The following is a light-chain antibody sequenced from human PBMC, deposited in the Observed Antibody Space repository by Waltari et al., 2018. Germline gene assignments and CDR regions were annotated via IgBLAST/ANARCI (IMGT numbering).Light chain of an antibody. CDR3: AAWDDSLSGVV. V-gene: IGLV1-47*01. CDR1: SSTLELNY. J-gene: IGLJ2*01. Sequence: SVLTQPPSASGTPGQRVTISCSGSSSTLELNYVYWFQQIPGTAPKVLIYRDNQRPSGVPDRVSGSKSGPSASLAISGLRSEDEADYYCAAWDDSLSGVVFGGGTKLTVL. CDR2: RDN.